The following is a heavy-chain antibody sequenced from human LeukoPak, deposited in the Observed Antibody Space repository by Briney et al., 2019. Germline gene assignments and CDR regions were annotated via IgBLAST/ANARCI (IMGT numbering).Heavy chain of an antibody. D-gene: IGHD3-22*01. Sequence: GASVKVSCKASGYTFTSYAMHWVRQAPGQRLEWMGWINAGNGNTKYSQEFQGRVTITRGTSASTAYMELSSLRSEDTAVYYCATRGTMIVVGRVRYYHYMDVWGKGTTVTVSS. J-gene: IGHJ6*03. CDR1: GYTFTSYA. CDR2: INAGNGNT. CDR3: ATRGTMIVVGRVRYYHYMDV. V-gene: IGHV1-3*03.